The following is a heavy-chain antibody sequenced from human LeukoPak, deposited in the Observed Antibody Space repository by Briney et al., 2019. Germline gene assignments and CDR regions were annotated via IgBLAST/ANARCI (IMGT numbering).Heavy chain of an antibody. J-gene: IGHJ4*02. D-gene: IGHD1-26*01. CDR3: ATNECIDY. V-gene: IGHV3-48*01. Sequence: GGSLRLSCSASGFTFSTYSINWVRQAPGKGLEWVSYISVSRGTIYYADSVKGRFTISRDNAKNSLYLQMTSLRAEDTARYYCATNECIDYWGRGPLVTVS. CDR1: GFTFSTYS. CDR2: ISVSRGTI.